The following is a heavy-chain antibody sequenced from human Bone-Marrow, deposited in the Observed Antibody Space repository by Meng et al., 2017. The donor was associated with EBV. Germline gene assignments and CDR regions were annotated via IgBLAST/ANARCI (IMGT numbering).Heavy chain of an antibody. CDR3: VRSRTTVIGY. CDR1: GFTFSNYS. V-gene: IGHV3-21*01. J-gene: IGHJ4*02. D-gene: IGHD4-17*01. CDR2: ISSRSSYL. Sequence: EVQLVESGXXXXXPXXAXXLSCAASGFTFSNYSMNWVRQAPGKGLEWVSSISSRSSYLFYADSVKGRFTISRDNAKNSLYLQMNSLRAEDTAVYYCVRSRTTVIGYWGQGTLVTV.